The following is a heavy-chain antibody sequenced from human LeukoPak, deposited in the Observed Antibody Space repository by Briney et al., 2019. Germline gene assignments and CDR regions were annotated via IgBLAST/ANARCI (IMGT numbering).Heavy chain of an antibody. CDR3: ARVILFQDYYDSSGYYYWFDP. CDR2: ISAYNGNT. D-gene: IGHD3-22*01. J-gene: IGHJ5*02. Sequence: ASVKVSCKASGYTFTSYGISWVRQAPGQGLEWMGWISAYNGNTNYAQKFQGRVTMTTDTSTSTAYMELRSLRSDDTAVFYCARVILFQDYYDSSGYYYWFDPWGQGTLVTVCS. V-gene: IGHV1-18*01. CDR1: GYTFTSYG.